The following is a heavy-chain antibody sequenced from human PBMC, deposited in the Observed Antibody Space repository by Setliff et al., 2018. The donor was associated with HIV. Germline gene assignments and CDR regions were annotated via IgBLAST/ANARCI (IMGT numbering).Heavy chain of an antibody. CDR3: ARSSRVNCGGDCYLFDY. CDR2: IQTSGRT. D-gene: IGHD2-21*02. J-gene: IGHJ4*02. V-gene: IGHV4-4*07. CDR1: GGSIGNYY. Sequence: KLRKTLSLTCTVSGGSIGNYYWSWIRQPAGKGLEWIGRIQTSGRTNNNPSLKSRVTMSVDTSKNQFSLILTSVTAADTAVYYCARSSRVNCGGDCYLFDYWGQGTPVTVSS.